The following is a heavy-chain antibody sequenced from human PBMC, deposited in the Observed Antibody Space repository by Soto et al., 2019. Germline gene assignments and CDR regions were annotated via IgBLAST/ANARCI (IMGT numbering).Heavy chain of an antibody. Sequence: XSVKESCKASGYSFTTHDITWLRQAPGKGLEWVGGISTDRGDTIYPQNLQGRVTMTTDSSTSTVYMELKSLRSDDTAVYYCARDDLNRGGKYFDYWGQGTLVTVSS. CDR2: ISTDRGDT. J-gene: IGHJ4*02. CDR1: GYSFTTHD. CDR3: ARDDLNRGGKYFDY. V-gene: IGHV1-18*01. D-gene: IGHD2-15*01.